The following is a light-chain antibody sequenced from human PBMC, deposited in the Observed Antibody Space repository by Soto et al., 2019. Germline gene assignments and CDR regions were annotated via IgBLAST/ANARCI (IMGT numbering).Light chain of an antibody. J-gene: IGKJ1*01. CDR1: QSISRSY. Sequence: EIVVTQSPDNMSLSPGERVTLSCRASQSISRSYYGCYHQRHGQAPSLLIYHTSNRSTGIPDRFSGRGSGTDFSLTISRLEPEDFAVYYCQQYSSAPAWTFGQGTKVEIK. CDR2: HTS. V-gene: IGKV3-20*01. CDR3: QQYSSAPAWT.